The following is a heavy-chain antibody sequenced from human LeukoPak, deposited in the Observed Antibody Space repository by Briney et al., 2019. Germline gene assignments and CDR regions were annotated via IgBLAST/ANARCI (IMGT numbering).Heavy chain of an antibody. CDR2: INPSDASI. J-gene: IGHJ4*02. Sequence: GASVKASCMASGYTFASYYIHWVRQAPGQGLEWMGIINPSDASISYAQKFQGRVTMTRDTSTSTVYMELSSLRSEDTAIYYCARELIGGQYYYFDSWGQGTLVTVSS. V-gene: IGHV1-46*01. D-gene: IGHD2-15*01. CDR3: ARELIGGQYYYFDS. CDR1: GYTFASYY.